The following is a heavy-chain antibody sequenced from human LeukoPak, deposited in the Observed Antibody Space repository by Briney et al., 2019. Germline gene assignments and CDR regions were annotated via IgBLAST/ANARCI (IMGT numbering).Heavy chain of an antibody. Sequence: GSLRLSCAASGFTFSSYAMSWVRQAPGKGLEWVSTFSGTSSTSYADAVKGRVTISRDNSKNTLYLQLNSLRAEDTAVYYCAKLKQWQPQRYFFEYWGQGALVTVAS. V-gene: IGHV3-23*01. CDR2: FSGTSST. CDR1: GFTFSSYA. D-gene: IGHD6-19*01. CDR3: AKLKQWQPQRYFFEY. J-gene: IGHJ4*02.